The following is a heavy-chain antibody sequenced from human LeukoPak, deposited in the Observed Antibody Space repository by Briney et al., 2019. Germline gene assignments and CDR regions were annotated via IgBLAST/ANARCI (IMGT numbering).Heavy chain of an antibody. CDR1: GGSISSYY. D-gene: IGHD5-18*01. Sequence: SETLSLTCTVSGGSISSYYWSWIRQPAGKGLEWIGRIYTSGSTNYNPSLKSRVTMSVDTSKNQFSLKLSSVTAADTAVYYCARESFGYSYGLLDYYYGMDVWGQGTTVTVSS. J-gene: IGHJ6*02. CDR3: ARESFGYSYGLLDYYYGMDV. CDR2: IYTSGST. V-gene: IGHV4-4*07.